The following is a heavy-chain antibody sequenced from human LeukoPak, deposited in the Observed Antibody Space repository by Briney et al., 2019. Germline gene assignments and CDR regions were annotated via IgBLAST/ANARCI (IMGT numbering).Heavy chain of an antibody. CDR2: ISSSSSTI. D-gene: IGHD1-14*01. CDR1: GFTFSSYS. CDR3: TPFTSQTKYMDV. Sequence: GGSLRLSCAASGFTFSSYSMNWVRQAPGKGLEWVSYISSSSSTIYYADSLKGRFTISRDNAKNSLYLQMKSLRAEDTAVYFLTPFTSQTKYMDVWGKGTTVTVSS. J-gene: IGHJ6*03. V-gene: IGHV3-48*04.